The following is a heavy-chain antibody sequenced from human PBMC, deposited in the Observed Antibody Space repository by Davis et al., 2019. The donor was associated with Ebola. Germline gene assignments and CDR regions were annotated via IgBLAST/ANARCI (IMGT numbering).Heavy chain of an antibody. Sequence: GESLKISCTTSGFTFRNYGMHWVRRAAGKGLEWVTTISSDGDRRHYVDSVEGRFTISRDDSRSTLYLQMDSLRTEDTAVYYCARDTIRDGVSDFWGQGTLVTVSS. CDR2: ISSDGDRR. D-gene: IGHD3-10*01. V-gene: IGHV3-30*03. CDR3: ARDTIRDGVSDF. CDR1: GFTFRNYG. J-gene: IGHJ4*02.